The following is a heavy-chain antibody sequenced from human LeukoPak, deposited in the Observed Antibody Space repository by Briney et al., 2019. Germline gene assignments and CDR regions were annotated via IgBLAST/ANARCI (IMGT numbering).Heavy chain of an antibody. J-gene: IGHJ4*02. CDR3: ARVSGWYV. Sequence: GGSLRLSCAASGFSFSNFWMSWVRQAPGKGLEWVANIKEDGGEKYYVDSVKGRFTISRDNAKNSLYLQMNSLRAEDTAVYYCARVSGWYVWGQGTLVTVSS. V-gene: IGHV3-7*01. CDR2: IKEDGGEK. D-gene: IGHD6-19*01. CDR1: GFSFSNFW.